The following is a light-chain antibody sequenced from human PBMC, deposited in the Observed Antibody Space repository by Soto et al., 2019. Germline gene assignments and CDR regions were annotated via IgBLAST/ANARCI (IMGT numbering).Light chain of an antibody. CDR3: QQRSNWPMIT. CDR2: DAS. Sequence: EIVLTQSPATLSLSPGERATLSCRASQSVSSYLAWYQQKPGQAPRLLIYDASNRATGIPARFSGGGSGTDFTLTISSLEPEDFAVYYCQQRSNWPMITFGPGTKVDIK. CDR1: QSVSSY. V-gene: IGKV3-11*01. J-gene: IGKJ3*01.